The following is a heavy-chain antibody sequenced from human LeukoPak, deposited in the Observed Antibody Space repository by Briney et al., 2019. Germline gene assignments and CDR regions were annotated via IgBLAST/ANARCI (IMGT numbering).Heavy chain of an antibody. Sequence: ASVKVSCKVSGYTLTVLSMHWVRQAPGKGLEWMGGFDPEDGETIYAEKFQGRVTMTEDTSIETAYMGLSSLRSEDTAVYYCATSSGELLGREFDYWGQGTLVTVSS. CDR2: FDPEDGET. J-gene: IGHJ4*02. CDR3: ATSSGELLGREFDY. D-gene: IGHD1-26*01. CDR1: GYTLTVLS. V-gene: IGHV1-24*01.